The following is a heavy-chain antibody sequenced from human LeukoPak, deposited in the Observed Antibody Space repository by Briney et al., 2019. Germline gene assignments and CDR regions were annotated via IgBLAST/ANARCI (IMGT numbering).Heavy chain of an antibody. D-gene: IGHD6-19*01. V-gene: IGHV4-34*01. CDR3: ARDHGSGWTWAYDY. CDR1: GGSISSYY. CDR2: INHSGST. J-gene: IGHJ4*02. Sequence: SETLSLTCTVSGGSISSYYWSWIRQPPGKGLEWIGEINHSGSTNYNPSLKSRVTISVDTSKNQFSLKLSSVTAADTAVYYCARDHGSGWTWAYDYWGQGTLVTVSS.